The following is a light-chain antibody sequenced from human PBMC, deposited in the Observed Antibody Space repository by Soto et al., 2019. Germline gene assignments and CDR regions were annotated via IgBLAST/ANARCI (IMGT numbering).Light chain of an antibody. Sequence: QSALTQPASVSGSPGQSIAISCTGTSSDVGGYNYVSWYQQHPGKAPKLMIYDVSNRPSGVSNRFSGSTSGNTASLTISGLQAEDEADYYCCFYTTSSTYVFGTGTKVTVL. CDR3: CFYTTSSTYV. CDR2: DVS. CDR1: SSDVGGYNY. V-gene: IGLV2-14*03. J-gene: IGLJ1*01.